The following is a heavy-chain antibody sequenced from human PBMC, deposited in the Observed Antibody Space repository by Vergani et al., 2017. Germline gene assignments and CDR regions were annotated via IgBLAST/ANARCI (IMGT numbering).Heavy chain of an antibody. D-gene: IGHD1-14*01. J-gene: IGHJ5*02. CDR3: ARDERFLYNRFDL. CDR2: TWYDGNNK. CDR1: GFTFNQYG. Sequence: QVQLVESGGGVGQPGRSLRLPCAASGFTFNQYGLHWVRQAPGKGLEWVAVTWYDGNNKQYADSVKGRVTISSDNSKSTMYLQMNSLRDEDTGIYYCARDERFLYNRFDLWGQGTLVTVSS. V-gene: IGHV3-33*01.